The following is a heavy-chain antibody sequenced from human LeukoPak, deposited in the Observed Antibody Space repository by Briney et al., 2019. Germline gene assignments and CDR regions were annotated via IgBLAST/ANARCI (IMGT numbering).Heavy chain of an antibody. V-gene: IGHV5-51*01. J-gene: IGHJ4*02. Sequence: GEPLKISCKGSGYSFTTSWIGWVRHMPGKDLEWMGIIYPGDSHTRYPPSFHGPPTLSADKTISSPYLQWISLQASHTCIYYRARHRDEEDFWSGYLDYWGQGTLVTVSS. CDR2: IYPGDSHT. D-gene: IGHD3-3*01. CDR3: ARHRDEEDFWSGYLDY. CDR1: GYSFTTSW.